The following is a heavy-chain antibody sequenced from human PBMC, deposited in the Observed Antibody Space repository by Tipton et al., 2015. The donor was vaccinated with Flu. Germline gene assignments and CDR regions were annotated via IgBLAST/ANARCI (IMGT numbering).Heavy chain of an antibody. CDR2: VYHSGGT. J-gene: IGHJ3*01. D-gene: IGHD6-19*01. CDR1: GDSLSSGYY. Sequence: TLSLTCAVSGDSLSSGYYWGWIRQPPGKGLEWIGSVYHSGGTYYNPSLKSRVTMSLDLFKNQISLRLSSVTAADTAVYYCARERRGGWPFYDAFDFWGQGTTVTVSS. V-gene: IGHV4-38-2*02. CDR3: ARERRGGWPFYDAFDF.